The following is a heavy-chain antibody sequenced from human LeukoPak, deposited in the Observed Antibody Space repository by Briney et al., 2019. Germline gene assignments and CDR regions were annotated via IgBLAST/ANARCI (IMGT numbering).Heavy chain of an antibody. J-gene: IGHJ4*02. CDR2: IYYSGST. CDR1: GGSISSYY. CDR3: AREGLGPREGFFDY. V-gene: IGHV4-59*01. D-gene: IGHD3/OR15-3a*01. Sequence: RSAETLSLTCTVSGGSISSYYWSWIGQPPGKGLEWIGYIYYSGSTNYNPSLKSRVTISVDTSKNQFSLKLSSVTAADTAVYYCAREGLGPREGFFDYWGQGTLVTVSS.